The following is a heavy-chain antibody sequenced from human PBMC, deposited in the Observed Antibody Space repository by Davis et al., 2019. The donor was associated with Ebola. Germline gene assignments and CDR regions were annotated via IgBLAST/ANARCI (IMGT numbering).Heavy chain of an antibody. CDR2: IYYSGST. Sequence: SETLSLTCTVSGGSISSSRYYWSWIRQPPGKGLAWLGYIYYSGSTNYNPSLKSQVTISVDTSKNQFSLKLSSVTAADTAVYYCAKDCAMGDCSSTSSWYNWFDPWGQGTLVTVSS. J-gene: IGHJ5*02. D-gene: IGHD2-2*01. CDR3: AKDCAMGDCSSTSSWYNWFDP. V-gene: IGHV4-61*01. CDR1: GGSISSSRYY.